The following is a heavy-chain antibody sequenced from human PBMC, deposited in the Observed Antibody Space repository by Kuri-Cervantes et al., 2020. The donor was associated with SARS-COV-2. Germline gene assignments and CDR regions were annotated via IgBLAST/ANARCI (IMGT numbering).Heavy chain of an antibody. V-gene: IGHV4-59*08. CDR3: ARTGPSVGATHPLDY. J-gene: IGHJ4*02. CDR1: GGSISSHY. D-gene: IGHD1-26*01. Sequence: SETLSLTCTVSGGSISSHYWSWIRQPSGKGLEWIGYIYYSGSTNYNPSLKSRVTISVDTSKNQFSLKLSSVTAADTAVYYCARTGPSVGATHPLDYWGQGTLVTVSS. CDR2: IYYSGST.